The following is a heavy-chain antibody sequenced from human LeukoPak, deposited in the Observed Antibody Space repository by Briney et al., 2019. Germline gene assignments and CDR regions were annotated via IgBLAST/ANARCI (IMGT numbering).Heavy chain of an antibody. CDR1: GGSISSSNW. Sequence: SGTLSLTCAVSGGSISSSNWWSWIRQPPGKGLEWIGYIYYSGSTYYNPSLKSRVTISVNTSKNQFSLKLSSVTAADTAVYYCARVGHDFWSGYYIDYWGQGTLVTVSS. V-gene: IGHV4-4*02. CDR3: ARVGHDFWSGYYIDY. D-gene: IGHD3-3*01. J-gene: IGHJ4*02. CDR2: IYYSGST.